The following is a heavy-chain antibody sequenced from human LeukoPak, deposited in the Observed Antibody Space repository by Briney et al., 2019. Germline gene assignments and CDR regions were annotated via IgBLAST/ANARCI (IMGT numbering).Heavy chain of an antibody. CDR1: GYTFTGYY. D-gene: IGHD3-10*01. CDR3: ASAGSVLWFGELSYWFDP. V-gene: IGHV1-2*02. Sequence: ASVKVSCKASGYTFTGYYTHWVRQAPGQGLEWMGWINPNSGGTNYAQKFQGRVTMTRDTSISTAYMELSRLRSGDTAVYYCASAGSVLWFGELSYWFDPWGQGTLVTVSS. J-gene: IGHJ5*02. CDR2: INPNSGGT.